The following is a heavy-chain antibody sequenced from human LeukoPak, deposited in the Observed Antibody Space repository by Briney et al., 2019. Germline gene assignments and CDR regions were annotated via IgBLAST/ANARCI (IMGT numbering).Heavy chain of an antibody. D-gene: IGHD4-17*01. CDR1: GFTFSLYD. Sequence: GGSLRLSCAASGFTFSLYDMHWVRQAPGKGLEWVSVIYSGGSTYYADSVKGRFTISRDNSKNTLYLQMSSLRAEDTAVYYCARGLLTTVTTGDYFDYWGQGTLVTVSS. CDR2: IYSGGST. J-gene: IGHJ4*02. V-gene: IGHV3-53*01. CDR3: ARGLLTTVTTGDYFDY.